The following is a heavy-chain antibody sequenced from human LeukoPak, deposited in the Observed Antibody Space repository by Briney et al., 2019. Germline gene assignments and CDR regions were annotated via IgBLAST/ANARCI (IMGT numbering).Heavy chain of an antibody. D-gene: IGHD3-10*01. CDR3: ARVTPYGSDFDY. V-gene: IGHV1-18*01. CDR2: ISAYNGNT. CDR1: GYTFTSYG. Sequence: ASAKVSCKASGYTFTSYGISWVRQAPGQGLEWMGWISAYNGNTNYAQKLQGRVTMTTDTSTSTAYMELRSLRSDDTAVYYCARVTPYGSDFDYWGQGTLVTVSS. J-gene: IGHJ4*02.